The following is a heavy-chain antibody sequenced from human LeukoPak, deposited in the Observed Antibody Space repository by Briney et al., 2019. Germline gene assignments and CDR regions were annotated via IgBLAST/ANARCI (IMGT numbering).Heavy chain of an antibody. CDR3: ARAISGETSGYYYADY. CDR2: IYPHDSNP. J-gene: IGHJ4*02. D-gene: IGHD3-22*01. Sequence: GESLKISCKGSGYSFTNYWIGWVRQMPGKGLDWMGIIYPHDSNPRYSPSFQGQVTISAGKSISTAYLQWSSLKASDTAMYYCARAISGETSGYYYADYWGQGTLVTVSS. V-gene: IGHV5-51*01. CDR1: GYSFTNYW.